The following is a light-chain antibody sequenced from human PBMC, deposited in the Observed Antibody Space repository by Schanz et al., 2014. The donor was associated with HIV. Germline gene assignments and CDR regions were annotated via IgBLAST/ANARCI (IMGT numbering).Light chain of an antibody. CDR2: RNN. V-gene: IGLV1-47*01. CDR1: SSNIGTNF. J-gene: IGLJ2*01. Sequence: QSVLTQPPSASGPPGQRVTISCSGSSSNIGTNFVYWYQQFPGRAPDLLIYRNNQRPSGIPDRFSGSKSGTSASLTIRGLRSEDEADYYCQSYDGTLSAVVVGGGTKLTVL. CDR3: QSYDGTLSAVV.